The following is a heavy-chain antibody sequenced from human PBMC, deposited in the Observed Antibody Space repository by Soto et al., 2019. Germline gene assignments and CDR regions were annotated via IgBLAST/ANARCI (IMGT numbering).Heavy chain of an antibody. Sequence: TSETLSLTCAVSGGSVSSGVFSWNWIRQPPGQGLEWIGYISHGGSPHYTPSLRSRVSISVDRSTNVISLNLTSMTPADTAVYFCARGHYYYAMAVWGQGTTVTVSS. CDR3: ARGHYYYAMAV. CDR1: GGSVSSGVFS. J-gene: IGHJ6*02. V-gene: IGHV4-30-2*01. CDR2: ISHGGSP.